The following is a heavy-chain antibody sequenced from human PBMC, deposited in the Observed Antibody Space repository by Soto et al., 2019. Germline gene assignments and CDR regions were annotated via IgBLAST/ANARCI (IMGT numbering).Heavy chain of an antibody. D-gene: IGHD3-10*01. J-gene: IGHJ6*02. CDR1: GYTFTGYY. CDR3: AREGSGSGSYLHYYYGMDV. V-gene: IGHV1-2*04. CDR2: INPNSGGT. Sequence: ASVKVSCKASGYTFTGYYMHWVRHAPGQGLEWMGWINPNSGGTNYAQKFQGWVTMTRDTSISTAYMELSRLRSDDTAVYYCAREGSGSGSYLHYYYGMDVWGQGNTVTVS.